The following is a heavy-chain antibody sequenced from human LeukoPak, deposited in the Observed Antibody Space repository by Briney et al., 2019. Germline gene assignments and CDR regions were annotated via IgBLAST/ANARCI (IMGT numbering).Heavy chain of an antibody. V-gene: IGHV3-11*01. J-gene: IGHJ4*02. CDR3: ARDLNLKYYYGSGSSIFDY. D-gene: IGHD3-10*01. CDR1: GFTVSSNY. Sequence: GGSLRLSCAASGFTVSSNYMSWVRQAPGKGLEWVSYISSSGSTIYYADSVKGRFTISRDNAKNSLYLQMNSLRAEDTAVYYCARDLNLKYYYGSGSSIFDYWGQGTLVTVSS. CDR2: ISSSGSTI.